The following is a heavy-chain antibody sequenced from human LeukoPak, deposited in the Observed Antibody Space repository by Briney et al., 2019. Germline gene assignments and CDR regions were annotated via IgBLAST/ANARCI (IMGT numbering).Heavy chain of an antibody. J-gene: IGHJ5*02. V-gene: IGHV3-23*01. D-gene: IGHD5-18*01. CDR2: ISGSGGST. CDR3: TKDRGGYRPINWFDP. CDR1: GFTFSSYA. Sequence: GGSLRLSCAASGFTFSSYAMSWVRQAPGKGLEGVSNISGSGGSTYSADSVKGRFTISRDNAKNTLYLQMNSLRAEDTAVYYCTKDRGGYRPINWFDPWGQGTLVTVSS.